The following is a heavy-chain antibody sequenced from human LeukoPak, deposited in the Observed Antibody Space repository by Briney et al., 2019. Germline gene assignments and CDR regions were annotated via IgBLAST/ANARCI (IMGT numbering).Heavy chain of an antibody. J-gene: IGHJ6*02. Sequence: ASVKVSCKASGGTFSSYAISWVRQAPGQGLEWMGRIIPILGIANYAQKSQGRVTITADKSTSTAYMELSSLRSEDTAVYYCARGEGPNYYYGMDVWGQGTTVTVSS. D-gene: IGHD1-26*01. CDR2: IIPILGIA. CDR3: ARGEGPNYYYGMDV. V-gene: IGHV1-69*04. CDR1: GGTFSSYA.